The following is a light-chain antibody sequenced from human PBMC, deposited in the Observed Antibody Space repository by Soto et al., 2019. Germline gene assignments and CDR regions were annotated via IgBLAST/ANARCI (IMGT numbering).Light chain of an antibody. J-gene: IGKJ1*01. CDR1: QSISNW. CDR2: KAS. Sequence: DIPMTQSPSTLSASVGDRVTITCRASQSISNWLAWYQQKPGKAPKLLIYKASSLESGVPSRFSGSGSGTEFTLTINSLQPDDFATYYCQQYNSSFGQGTKVEIK. V-gene: IGKV1-5*03. CDR3: QQYNSS.